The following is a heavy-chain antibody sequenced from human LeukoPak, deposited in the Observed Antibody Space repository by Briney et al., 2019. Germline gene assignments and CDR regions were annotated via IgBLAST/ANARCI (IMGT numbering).Heavy chain of an antibody. Sequence: SGPTLVNPTQTLTLTCTFSGFSLNTRGVGVGWIRQPPGKALEWLSLIYWDDDKRYSPSLKSRLTITKDTSKNQVVLTMTNMDPVDTATYYCAHSPTAMAGPIFDYWGQGTLVTVSS. J-gene: IGHJ4*02. V-gene: IGHV2-5*02. D-gene: IGHD5-18*01. CDR2: IYWDDDK. CDR3: AHSPTAMAGPIFDY. CDR1: GFSLNTRGVG.